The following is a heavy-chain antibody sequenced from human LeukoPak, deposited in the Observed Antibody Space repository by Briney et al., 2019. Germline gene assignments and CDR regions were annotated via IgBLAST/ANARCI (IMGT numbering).Heavy chain of an antibody. V-gene: IGHV3-9*01. D-gene: IGHD3-10*01. CDR3: ARAGSHWHYVY. J-gene: IGHJ4*02. CDR2: IIWSSGAI. Sequence: GGSLRLSCAASGFTFDDYGVHWVRQAPGRGLEWVSGIIWSSGAIGYVDSVKGRFTISRDNAKNSLSLQMNNLRVEDTAVYYCARAGSHWHYVYWGQGTVVTVSS. CDR1: GFTFDDYG.